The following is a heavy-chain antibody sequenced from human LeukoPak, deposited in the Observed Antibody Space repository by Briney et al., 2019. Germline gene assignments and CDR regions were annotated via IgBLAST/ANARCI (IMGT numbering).Heavy chain of an antibody. CDR3: ARDRYDSSGYWFDY. V-gene: IGHV3-30-3*01. CDR2: ISYDGSNK. J-gene: IGHJ4*02. CDR1: GFTFSSYA. D-gene: IGHD3-22*01. Sequence: PGRSLRLSCAASGFTFSSYAMHWVRQAPGKGLEWVAVISYDGSNKYYADSVKGRFTISRDNSKNTLYLQMNSLRAEDTAVYYCARDRYDSSGYWFDYWGQGTLVTVSS.